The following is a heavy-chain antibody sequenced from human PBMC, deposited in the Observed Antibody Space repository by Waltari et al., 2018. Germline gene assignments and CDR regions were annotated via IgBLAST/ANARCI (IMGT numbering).Heavy chain of an antibody. V-gene: IGHV3-43D*04. Sequence: EVQLVESGGVVVQPGGSLRLSCAASGFTFDDYAMHWVRQAPGKGLEWVSLISWDGGSTYYADSVKGRFTISRDNSKNSLYLQMNSLRAEDTALYYCAKIKEQLVDGHYFDYWGQGTLVTFSS. J-gene: IGHJ4*02. CDR3: AKIKEQLVDGHYFDY. CDR1: GFTFDDYA. D-gene: IGHD6-6*01. CDR2: ISWDGGST.